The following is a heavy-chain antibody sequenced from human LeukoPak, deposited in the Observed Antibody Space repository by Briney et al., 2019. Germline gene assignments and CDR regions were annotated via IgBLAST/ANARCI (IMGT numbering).Heavy chain of an antibody. Sequence: PSETLSLTCAVYGGSFSGYYWSWIRQPPGKGLEWIGEINHSGSTNYNPSLKSRVTISVDTSKNQFSLKLSSVTAADTAVYYCARGPFRGYSYGFQYFQHWGQGTLVTVSS. D-gene: IGHD5-18*01. V-gene: IGHV4-34*01. CDR1: GGSFSGYY. CDR2: INHSGST. J-gene: IGHJ1*01. CDR3: ARGPFRGYSYGFQYFQH.